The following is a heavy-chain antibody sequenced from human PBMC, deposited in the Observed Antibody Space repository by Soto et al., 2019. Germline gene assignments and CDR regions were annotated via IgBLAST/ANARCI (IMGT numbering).Heavy chain of an antibody. J-gene: IGHJ6*02. V-gene: IGHV1-18*01. CDR3: ARGGFYDSSGARNYYYYGMNV. CDR2: ISAYDGYT. D-gene: IGHD3-22*01. Sequence: GASVKVSCKASGYTFTSYGINWVRQAPGQGLERLGWISAYDGYTNYAQILQGRVSMTTDTSTKTAYMELRSLRSDDTAMYYCARGGFYDSSGARNYYYYGMNVWGQGTTVTVSS. CDR1: GYTFTSYG.